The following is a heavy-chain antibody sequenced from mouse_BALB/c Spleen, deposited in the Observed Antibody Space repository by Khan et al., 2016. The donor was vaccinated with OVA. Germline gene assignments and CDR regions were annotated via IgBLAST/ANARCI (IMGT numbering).Heavy chain of an antibody. J-gene: IGHJ2*01. CDR3: TRSYASYYFDY. D-gene: IGHD1-1*02. CDR1: GYSFTTYW. Sequence: VQLQQSGTVLARPGASVRMSCKASGYSFTTYWMHWVQQRPGQGLEWIGAIYPGNSDTRFNQKFKGKATLTAVTSANTAYMELSSLTNEDSAVYYCTRSYASYYFDYWGQGTTLTVSS. V-gene: IGHV1-5*01. CDR2: IYPGNSDT.